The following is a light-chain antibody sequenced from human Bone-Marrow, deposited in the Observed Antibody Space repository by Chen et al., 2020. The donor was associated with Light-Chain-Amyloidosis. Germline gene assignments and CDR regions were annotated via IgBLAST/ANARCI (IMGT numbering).Light chain of an antibody. CDR2: EAS. CDR3: QQYNDYPRT. CDR1: QSISSW. Sequence: DILMTQSPSTLSASVGDRVTITCRASQSISSWLVWYQQKPGKAPKSLIYEASNLESGVPSRFSGSGSGTEFTLTINSLQPDDSATYYCQQYNDYPRTFGQGTKVEIK. V-gene: IGKV1-5*03. J-gene: IGKJ1*01.